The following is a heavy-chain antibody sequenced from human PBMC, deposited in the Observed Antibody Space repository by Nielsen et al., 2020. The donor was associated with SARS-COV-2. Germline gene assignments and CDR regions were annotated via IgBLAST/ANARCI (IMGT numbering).Heavy chain of an antibody. CDR3: ASLTIRGLEY. CDR1: GYTFTGYY. D-gene: IGHD2-2*01. J-gene: IGHJ4*02. CDR2: IIPLFDKA. V-gene: IGHV1-69*06. Sequence: SVKVSCKASGYTFTGYYMHWVRQASGQGLEWMGGIIPLFDKANFAQKFQGRVTISADKSTSTAYMELRSLRSEDTAVYYCASLTIRGLEYWGQGTLVTVSP.